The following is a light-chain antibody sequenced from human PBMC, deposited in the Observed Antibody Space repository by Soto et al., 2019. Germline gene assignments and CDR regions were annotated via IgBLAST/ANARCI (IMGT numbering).Light chain of an antibody. CDR2: AAS. J-gene: IGKJ2*02. V-gene: IGKV1-39*01. CDR1: QSIGTY. CDR3: QHSISTPRT. Sequence: DIQMTQSPSSLSASVGDRVTITCRASQSIGTYLNWYIQKPGKAPQLLIHAASSLQTGYPSRFSGSGSGTELTLTISSHQTEYFASFYCQHSISTPRTYGHGTNLEIQ.